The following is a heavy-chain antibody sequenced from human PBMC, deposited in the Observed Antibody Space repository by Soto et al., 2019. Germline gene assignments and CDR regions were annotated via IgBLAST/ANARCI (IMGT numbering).Heavy chain of an antibody. CDR3: AGAERIAVAGSRLPLAI. CDR2: IYHSGST. V-gene: IGHV4-4*02. Sequence: SETLSLTCAVSSGSISSSNWWSWVRQPPGKGLEWIGEIYHSGSTNYNPSLKSRVTISVDTSKNQFSLKLSSVTAADTAVYYCAGAERIAVAGSRLPLAIWGQGTMVTVSS. J-gene: IGHJ3*02. D-gene: IGHD6-19*01. CDR1: SGSISSSNW.